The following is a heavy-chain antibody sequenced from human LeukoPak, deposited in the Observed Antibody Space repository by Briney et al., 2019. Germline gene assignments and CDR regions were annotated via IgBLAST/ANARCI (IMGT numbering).Heavy chain of an antibody. J-gene: IGHJ3*02. CDR3: ASRTYCGGDCYSLDAFDI. CDR2: IYYSGST. CDR1: GGSISSYY. V-gene: IGHV4-59*01. Sequence: SETLSLTCTVSGGSISSYYWSWIRQPPGKGLEWIGYIYYSGSTNYNPSLKSRVTISVDTSKNQFSLKLSSVTAADTAVYYCASRTYCGGDCYSLDAFDIWGQGTMATVSS. D-gene: IGHD2-21*02.